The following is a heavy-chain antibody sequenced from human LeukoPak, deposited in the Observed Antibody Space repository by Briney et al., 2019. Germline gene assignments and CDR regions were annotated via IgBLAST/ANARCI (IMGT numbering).Heavy chain of an antibody. V-gene: IGHV3-64D*06. D-gene: IGHD6-13*01. Sequence: PGGSLRLSCSASGFTFSSYAMHWVRQAPGKGLEYVAAISSNGGSTYYADSVKGRFTISRDNSKNTLDLQMSSLRAEDTAVYYCVKVHWGVISSWTDYWGQGTLVTVSS. CDR3: VKVHWGVISSWTDY. CDR1: GFTFSSYA. CDR2: ISSNGGST. J-gene: IGHJ4*02.